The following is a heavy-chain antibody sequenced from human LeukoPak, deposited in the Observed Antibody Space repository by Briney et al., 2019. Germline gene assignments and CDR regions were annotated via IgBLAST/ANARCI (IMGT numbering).Heavy chain of an antibody. Sequence: SQTLSLTCSVSGGSISSGDYYWSWIRQPPGKGLEWVGYIYYSGRTYYSPSLMSRVTISIDTSKNQFSLKLSSVTDAGTAVYYCARGRFYGPADYWGQGTLLTVSS. D-gene: IGHD2/OR15-2a*01. V-gene: IGHV4-30-4*01. CDR1: GGSISSGDYY. J-gene: IGHJ4*02. CDR3: ARGRFYGPADY. CDR2: IYYSGRT.